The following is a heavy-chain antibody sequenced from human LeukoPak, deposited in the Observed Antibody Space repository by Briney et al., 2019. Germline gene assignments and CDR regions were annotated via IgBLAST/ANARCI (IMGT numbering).Heavy chain of an antibody. J-gene: IGHJ4*02. CDR3: ARSGRGTYYYFDL. V-gene: IGHV1-2*02. D-gene: IGHD5-12*01. CDR2: ISPNSGGT. Sequence: GASVKVSCKASGYTFTGYYMHWVRQAPGQGLEWMGWISPNSGGTNYAQKFQGRVTMTRDTSISTAYMELRSLTSDDTAMYYCARSGRGTYYYFDLWGQGTLVTVSS. CDR1: GYTFTGYY.